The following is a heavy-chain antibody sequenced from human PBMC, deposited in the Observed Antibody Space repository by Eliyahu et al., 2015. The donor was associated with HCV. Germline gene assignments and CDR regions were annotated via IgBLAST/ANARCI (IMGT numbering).Heavy chain of an antibody. CDR1: GYSXSSGYY. CDR3: ARDRVAVAVGANDYYYYYGMDV. D-gene: IGHD6-19*01. CDR2: IYHSGST. J-gene: IGHJ6*02. V-gene: IGHV4-38-2*02. Sequence: QVQLQESGPGLVKPSETLSLTCTVSGYSXSSGYYWGWIRQPPGKGLEWIGSIYHSGSTYYNPSLKSRVTISVDTSKNQFSLKLSSVTAADTAVYYCARDRVAVAVGANDYYYYYGMDVWGQGTTVTVSS.